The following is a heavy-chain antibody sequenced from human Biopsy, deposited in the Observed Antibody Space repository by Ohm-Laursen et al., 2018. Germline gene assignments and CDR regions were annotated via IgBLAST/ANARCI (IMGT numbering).Heavy chain of an antibody. Sequence: SDTLSLTCAVVSGGSPFTDSITRYYWNWIRQSPGKGLEWIGVVYYTGTTTYNPSFKSHVTLSMDTSNNQVSLRLLSVTAADTAVYFCARDLHGRGPNWGASTGAFDLWGHGTAVTVSS. CDR3: ARDLHGRGPNWGASTGAFDL. D-gene: IGHD1-26*01. V-gene: IGHV4-59*12. CDR1: GGSPFTDSITRYY. J-gene: IGHJ3*01. CDR2: VYYTGTT.